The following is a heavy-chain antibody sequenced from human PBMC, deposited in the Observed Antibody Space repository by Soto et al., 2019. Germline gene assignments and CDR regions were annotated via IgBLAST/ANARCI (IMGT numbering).Heavy chain of an antibody. CDR3: ARDPGYSYGYN. CDR1: GYTFTSYA. CDR2: INAGNGNT. Sequence: QVQLVQSGAEVKKPGASVKVSCKASGYTFTSYAMQWVRQAPGQGLEWMGWINAGNGNTKYSQKFQGRVTITRDTSASTAYMELSSLRSEDTAVYYCARDPGYSYGYNWGQGTLVTVSS. D-gene: IGHD5-18*01. J-gene: IGHJ4*02. V-gene: IGHV1-3*01.